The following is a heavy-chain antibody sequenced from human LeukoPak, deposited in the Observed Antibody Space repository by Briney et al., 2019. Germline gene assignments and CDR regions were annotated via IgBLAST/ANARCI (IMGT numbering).Heavy chain of an antibody. V-gene: IGHV3-49*04. D-gene: IGHD5-24*01. Sequence: GRSLRLSCTASGFPIDEYAMTWVRQAPGRGLEWLGFIRSKSYRGTIQDAASVRGRFTISRDDSKRVTYLQMNSLRIEDTAVYFCTRDRRDGYNGGYFDLWGRGTLVSVSS. CDR2: IRSKSYRGTI. CDR1: GFPIDEYA. J-gene: IGHJ2*01. CDR3: TRDRRDGYNGGYFDL.